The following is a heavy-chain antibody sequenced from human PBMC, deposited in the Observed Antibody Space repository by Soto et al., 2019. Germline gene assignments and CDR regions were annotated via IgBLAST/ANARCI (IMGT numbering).Heavy chain of an antibody. CDR2: INTGNGDS. D-gene: IGHD2-2*02. Sequence: ASVKVSCKASGYTFTSNAIHWVRQAPGQRLEWMGWINTGNGDSKYSQNFQGRVTITRDTSASTAYVEVSSLRSEDTAVYYCARGWRECISTPCYSWFDSWGQGTPVTVSS. J-gene: IGHJ5*01. V-gene: IGHV1-3*04. CDR3: ARGWRECISTPCYSWFDS. CDR1: GYTFTSNA.